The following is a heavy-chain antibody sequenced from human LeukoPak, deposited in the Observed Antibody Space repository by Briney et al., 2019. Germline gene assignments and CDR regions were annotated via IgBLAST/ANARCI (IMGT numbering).Heavy chain of an antibody. J-gene: IGHJ4*02. CDR3: ARGVSSAIDW. D-gene: IGHD3-10*01. CDR1: DFAFSSYW. Sequence: GGSLRLSCAASDFAFSSYWMNWVRQAPGKGLEWVANINGDGRDTYQVGSVRGRFTISRDNADNSLYLQMHNLRGDDTAVYYCARGVSSAIDWWGQGTLVTVSS. CDR2: INGDGRDT. V-gene: IGHV3-7*01.